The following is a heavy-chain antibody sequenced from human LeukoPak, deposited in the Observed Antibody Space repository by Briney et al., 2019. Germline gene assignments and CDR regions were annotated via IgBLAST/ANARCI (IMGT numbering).Heavy chain of an antibody. V-gene: IGHV1-2*02. CDR2: ISPNNGDT. CDR1: LYTFTDSY. Sequence: SVKVSCKPSLYTFTDSYIHWVRQAPAVGLQWMEWISPNNGDTKYAADFQDRVTMTRDTPIITADMDLAGVAPDCTAVYYCVRSPIGASAYWGRGTLVTVSS. J-gene: IGHJ4*02. CDR3: VRSPIGASAY. D-gene: IGHD3-10*01.